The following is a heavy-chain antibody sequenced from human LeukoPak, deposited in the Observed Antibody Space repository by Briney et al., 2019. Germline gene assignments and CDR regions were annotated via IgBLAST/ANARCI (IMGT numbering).Heavy chain of an antibody. J-gene: IGHJ3*02. CDR2: IYTNGTT. V-gene: IGHV3-66*01. Sequence: GGSLRLSCAASEFLVSSDYMIWVRQAPGKGLEWVSVIYTNGTTYYADSVKGRFTISRDNSKSPLYLQMNSLRAEDTAVYYCARRAGPGPIDAFGIWGQGTMVTVSS. D-gene: IGHD2-8*02. CDR1: EFLVSSDY. CDR3: ARRAGPGPIDAFGI.